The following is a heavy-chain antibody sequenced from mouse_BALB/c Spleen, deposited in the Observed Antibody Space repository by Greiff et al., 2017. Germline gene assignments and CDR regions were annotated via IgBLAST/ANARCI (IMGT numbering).Heavy chain of an antibody. D-gene: IGHD2-4*01. CDR3: ARGGYDYADY. J-gene: IGHJ2*01. CDR1: GFTFSDYY. CDR2: ISDGGSYT. V-gene: IGHV5-4*02. Sequence: EGKVVESGGGLVKPGGSLKLSCAASGFTFSDYYMYWVRQTPEKRLEWVATISDGGSYTYYPDSVKGRFTISRDNAKNNLYLQMSSLKSEDTAMYYCARGGYDYADYWGQGTTLTVSS.